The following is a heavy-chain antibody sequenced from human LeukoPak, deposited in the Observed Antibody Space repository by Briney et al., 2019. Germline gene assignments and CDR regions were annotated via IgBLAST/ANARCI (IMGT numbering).Heavy chain of an antibody. Sequence: GGSLRLSCAGSGFTFGFYGMNWVRQAPGKGLEWVAGVWHDASKYLYGDSVKGRFTISRDNSKNMMSLQMDSLRDGDTAVYYCARDADTSGHFPYFDYWGQGALVIVSS. CDR2: VWHDASKY. V-gene: IGHV3-33*01. CDR1: GFTFGFYG. CDR3: ARDADTSGHFPYFDY. D-gene: IGHD6-19*01. J-gene: IGHJ4*02.